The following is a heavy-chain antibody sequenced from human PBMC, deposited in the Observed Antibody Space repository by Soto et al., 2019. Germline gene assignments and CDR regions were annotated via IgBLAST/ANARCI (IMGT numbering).Heavy chain of an antibody. D-gene: IGHD2-2*01. V-gene: IGHV4-61*05. CDR2: IYYSGST. J-gene: IGHJ5*02. CDR1: GGSIGSGDYY. CDR3: ARLGEYYQSLDP. Sequence: SETLSLTCTVSGGSIGSGDYYWAWIRQPPGKGLEWVGYIYYSGSTSYNPSLKSRVTLSLETSKSQFSLRLSSVTASDTAVYYCARLGEYYQSLDPWGQGTLVTVS.